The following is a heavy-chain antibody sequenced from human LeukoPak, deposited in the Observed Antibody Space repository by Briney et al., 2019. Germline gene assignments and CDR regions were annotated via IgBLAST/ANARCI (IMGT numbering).Heavy chain of an antibody. Sequence: GASVTVSCKASGYTFTTYAMNWVRQAPGQGLEWMGWINTDTGNPAYAQGFTGRFVFSLDTSGSTAYLQISSLKAEDTAVYYCARAARHCSGGSCLSPRVFDIWGQGTMVTVSS. CDR2: INTDTGNP. V-gene: IGHV7-4-1*02. CDR1: GYTFTTYA. CDR3: ARAARHCSGGSCLSPRVFDI. D-gene: IGHD2-15*01. J-gene: IGHJ3*02.